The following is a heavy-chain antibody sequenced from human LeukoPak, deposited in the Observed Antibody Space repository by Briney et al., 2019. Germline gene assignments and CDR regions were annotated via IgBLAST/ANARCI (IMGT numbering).Heavy chain of an antibody. D-gene: IGHD3-10*01. V-gene: IGHV3-23*01. CDR2: VSSTGSGT. Sequence: GGSQRLSCVASGFTFSTYVMSWVRQAPGKGLEWVAAVSSTGSGTYYPDSLKGRFIISRDNSQNTVFLQMNSLRPEDTAFYFCAKDGPLLWFGPNNVWAQGILVTVSS. CDR1: GFTFSTYV. CDR3: AKDGPLLWFGPNNV. J-gene: IGHJ4*02.